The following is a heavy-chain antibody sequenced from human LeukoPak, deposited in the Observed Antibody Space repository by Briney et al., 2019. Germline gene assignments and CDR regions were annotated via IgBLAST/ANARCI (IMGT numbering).Heavy chain of an antibody. Sequence: GESLKISCKGSGYSFINYWIGWVRQMPGKGLEWMGIIQPGDSGTRYSPSFQGQVTISADKSINTAYLQWSSLKASDTAMYFCARWPRGATAAYSDYWGQGTLVTVSS. CDR1: GYSFINYW. CDR3: ARWPRGATAAYSDY. J-gene: IGHJ4*02. D-gene: IGHD6-13*01. CDR2: IQPGDSGT. V-gene: IGHV5-51*01.